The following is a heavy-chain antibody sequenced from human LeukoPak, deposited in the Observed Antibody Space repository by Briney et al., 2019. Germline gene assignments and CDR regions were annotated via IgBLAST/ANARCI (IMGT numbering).Heavy chain of an antibody. CDR1: GFTFSDYY. D-gene: IGHD6-19*01. CDR2: ISSSGSTI. J-gene: IGHJ6*02. V-gene: IGHV3-11*01. CDR3: ARSTISSGWYRDYYYGMDV. Sequence: PGGSLRLSCAASGFTFSDYYMSWIRQAPGKGLEWVSYISSSGSTIYYADSVKGRFTISRDNAKNSLYLQVNSLRAEDTAVYYCARSTISSGWYRDYYYGMDVWGQGTTVTVSS.